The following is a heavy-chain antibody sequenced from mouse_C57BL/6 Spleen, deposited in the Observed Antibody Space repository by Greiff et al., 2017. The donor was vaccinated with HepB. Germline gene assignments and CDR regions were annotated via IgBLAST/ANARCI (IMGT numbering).Heavy chain of an antibody. V-gene: IGHV5-9*01. CDR1: GFTFSSYT. Sequence: EVHLVESGGGLVKPGGSLKLSCAASGFTFSSYTMSWVRQTPEKRLEWVATISGGGGNTYYPDSVKGRFTISRDNAKNTLYLQMSSLRSEDTALYYCARLSDWYFDVWGTGTTVTVSS. CDR2: ISGGGGNT. CDR3: ARLSDWYFDV. J-gene: IGHJ1*03.